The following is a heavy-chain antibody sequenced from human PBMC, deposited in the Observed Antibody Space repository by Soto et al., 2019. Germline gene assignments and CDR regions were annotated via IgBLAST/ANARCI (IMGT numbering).Heavy chain of an antibody. V-gene: IGHV3-23*01. J-gene: IGHJ4*02. CDR1: GFTFSTYG. D-gene: IGHD5-12*01. CDR2: IDIRGGT. Sequence: EVQLLESGGDLIQPGGSLRLSCAASGFTFSTYGMTWVRQAPGKGLEWVSAIDIRGGTYYADSVKGRFTISRDNSKDTVNLQMNSLRAEDTAVYYCARERGSGAYGNDDFDYWGQGTLVTVSS. CDR3: ARERGSGAYGNDDFDY.